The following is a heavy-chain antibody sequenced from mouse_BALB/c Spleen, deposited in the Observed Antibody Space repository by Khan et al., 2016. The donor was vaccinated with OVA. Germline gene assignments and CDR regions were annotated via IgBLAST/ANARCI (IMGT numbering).Heavy chain of an antibody. CDR2: INPDSSTI. J-gene: IGHJ2*01. Sequence: EVKLLESGGGLVQPGGSLKLSCAASGFDFSRYWMSWVRQAPGKGLEWIGQINPDSSTINYTPSLKDKFIISRDDAKNTLYLQMSKVRSEDTALYYCARPRYYGLDFDYWGQGTTLTVSS. CDR1: GFDFSRYW. D-gene: IGHD1-1*01. V-gene: IGHV4-1*02. CDR3: ARPRYYGLDFDY.